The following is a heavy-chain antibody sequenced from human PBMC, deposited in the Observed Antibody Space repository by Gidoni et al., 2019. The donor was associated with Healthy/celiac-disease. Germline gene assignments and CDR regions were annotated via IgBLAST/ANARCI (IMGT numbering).Heavy chain of an antibody. V-gene: IGHV1-24*01. D-gene: IGHD3-10*01. CDR1: GYTSTELS. Sequence: QVQLVQSGAEVKKPGASVKVSCKVSGYTSTELSMHWVRQAPGKGLEWMGGFDPEDGETIYAQKFQVRVTITEDTSTDTAYMELSSLRSEDTAVYYCATARGISMDRGVIAYYYFDYWGQGTLVTVSS. CDR2: FDPEDGET. CDR3: ATARGISMDRGVIAYYYFDY. J-gene: IGHJ4*02.